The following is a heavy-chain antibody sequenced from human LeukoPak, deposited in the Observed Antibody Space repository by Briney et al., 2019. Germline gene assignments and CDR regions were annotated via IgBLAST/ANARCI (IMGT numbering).Heavy chain of an antibody. CDR2: IIPIFGIA. V-gene: IGHV1-69*04. CDR1: GGTFSSYA. D-gene: IGHD5-24*01. Sequence: ASVKVSCKASGGTFSSYAISWVRQAPGQGLEWMGRIIPIFGIANYAQKFQGRVTITADKSTSTAYMELSSLRSEDTAVYYCAGTEMVTSNEFDYWGQGTLVTVSS. J-gene: IGHJ4*02. CDR3: AGTEMVTSNEFDY.